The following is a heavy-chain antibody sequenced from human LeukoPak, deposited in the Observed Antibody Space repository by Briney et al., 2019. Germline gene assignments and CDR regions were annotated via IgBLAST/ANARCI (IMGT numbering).Heavy chain of an antibody. J-gene: IGHJ3*02. V-gene: IGHV5-51*01. CDR1: GYSFTNYW. CDR3: ARTGYSSGWYGSFDI. Sequence: GESLKISCKGSGYSFTNYWIGWVRQMSGKGLEWMGIIYPGDSDTRYSPSFQGQVTISADKSIITAYLQWSSLKASDTAMYYCARTGYSSGWYGSFDIWGQGTRVTVSS. D-gene: IGHD6-19*01. CDR2: IYPGDSDT.